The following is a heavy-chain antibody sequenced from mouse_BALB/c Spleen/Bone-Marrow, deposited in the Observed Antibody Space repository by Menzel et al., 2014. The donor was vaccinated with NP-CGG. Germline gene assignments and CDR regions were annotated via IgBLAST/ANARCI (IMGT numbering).Heavy chain of an antibody. Sequence: QVPLPQSGPGLLQPSQSLSIPCPVSGFSFPSYGVHWVRQSPGKGLEWLGMIWRGGSPDYNAGFMSRLSITKDNSKSQVFFKVKSLQADDTAIYYCAKNEGKNSYGNYAFVYGGQGALVTVSA. CDR1: GFSFPSYG. V-gene: IGHV2-5*01. CDR2: IWRGGSP. D-gene: IGHD2-1*01. J-gene: IGHJ3*01. CDR3: AKNEGKNSYGNYAFVY.